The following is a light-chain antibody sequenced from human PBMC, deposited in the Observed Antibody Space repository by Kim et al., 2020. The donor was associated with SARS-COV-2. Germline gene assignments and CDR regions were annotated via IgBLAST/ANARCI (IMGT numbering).Light chain of an antibody. V-gene: IGLV3-19*01. J-gene: IGLJ2*01. CDR3: NSRDSSGNHHVV. CDR2: GKN. CDR1: SLRRYY. Sequence: LGQTVRITCQGDSLRRYYASWYQQKPGQAPVLVIYGKNNRTSVIPDRFSGSSSGNTASLTITGAQAEDEADYYCNSRDSSGNHHVVFGGGTQLTVL.